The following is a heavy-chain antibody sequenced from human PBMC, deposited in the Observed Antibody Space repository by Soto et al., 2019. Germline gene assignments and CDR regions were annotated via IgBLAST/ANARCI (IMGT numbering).Heavy chain of an antibody. D-gene: IGHD1-26*01. CDR3: AKGQEWALKLNFDY. V-gene: IGHV3-30*18. CDR1: GFTFSSYG. CDR2: ISYDGSNK. Sequence: QVQLVESGGGVVQPGRSLRLSCAASGFTFSSYGMHWVRQAPGKGLEWVAVISYDGSNKYYADSVKGRFTISRDNSKNTLYLQMNRLRAEDTAVYYCAKGQEWALKLNFDYCGQVTLVTVSS. J-gene: IGHJ4*02.